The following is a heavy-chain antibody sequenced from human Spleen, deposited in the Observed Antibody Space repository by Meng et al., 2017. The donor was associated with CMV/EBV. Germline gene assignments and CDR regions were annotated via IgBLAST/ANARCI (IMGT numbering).Heavy chain of an antibody. V-gene: IGHV3-48*04. J-gene: IGHJ4*02. CDR2: ISSSSSTT. CDR3: AKDMAVGRGAAGGFDY. CDR1: GFTFSGYN. D-gene: IGHD6-13*01. Sequence: GESLKISCAASGFTFSGYNMNWVRQAPGKGLVWVSYISSSSSTTYYADSVKGRFTISRDNSKNSLYLQMNSLRPEDTALYYCAKDMAVGRGAAGGFDYWGQGTLVTVSS.